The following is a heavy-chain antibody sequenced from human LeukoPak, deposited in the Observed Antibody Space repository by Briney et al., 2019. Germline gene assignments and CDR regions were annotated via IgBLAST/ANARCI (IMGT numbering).Heavy chain of an antibody. V-gene: IGHV3-30*04. D-gene: IGHD3-3*01. CDR1: GFNFVNYA. Sequence: GGSLRLSCAASGFNFVNYAMHWVRQAPGKGLDWVALISYDGSFQSYADSVKGRFTITRDSSTNTVSLQMNSLRDEDTAMYYCAREIRGYYAAYWGQGILVTVSS. CDR2: ISYDGSFQ. CDR3: AREIRGYYAAY. J-gene: IGHJ4*02.